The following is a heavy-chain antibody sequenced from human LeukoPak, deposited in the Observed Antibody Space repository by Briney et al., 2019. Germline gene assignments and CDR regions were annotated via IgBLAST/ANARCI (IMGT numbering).Heavy chain of an antibody. CDR1: GGSISSSSYY. Sequence: SETLSLTCTVSGGSISSSSYYWGWIRQPPGKGLEWIGSIYYSGNTNYNPSLTSRVTILIDTSKNQFSLKLSSVTAADTAVYYCARVGAGLFDYWGQGTLVTVSS. CDR3: ARVGAGLFDY. J-gene: IGHJ4*02. V-gene: IGHV4-39*07. CDR2: IYYSGNT. D-gene: IGHD1-26*01.